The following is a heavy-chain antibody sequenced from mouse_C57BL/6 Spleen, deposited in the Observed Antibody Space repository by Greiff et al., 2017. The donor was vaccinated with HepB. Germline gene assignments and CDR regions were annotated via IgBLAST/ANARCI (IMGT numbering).Heavy chain of an antibody. D-gene: IGHD1-2*01. Sequence: QVQLQQPGAELVKPGASVKLSCKASGYTFTSYWMHWVKQRPGQGLEWIGMIHPNSGSTNYNEKFKSKATLTVDKSSSTAYMQLSRLTSEDSAVYDWARRGGGVLRRDYAMDYWGQGTSVTVSS. J-gene: IGHJ4*01. CDR1: GYTFTSYW. V-gene: IGHV1-64*01. CDR3: ARRGGGVLRRDYAMDY. CDR2: IHPNSGST.